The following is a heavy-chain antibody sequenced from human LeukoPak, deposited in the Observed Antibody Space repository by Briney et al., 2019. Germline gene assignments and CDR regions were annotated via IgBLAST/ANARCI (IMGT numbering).Heavy chain of an antibody. V-gene: IGHV1-69*04. J-gene: IGHJ4*02. CDR3: ARGVVEMATIRRYYFDY. CDR1: GGTFSSYA. D-gene: IGHD2-2*01. Sequence: GASVKVSCKASGGTFSSYAISWVRQAPGQGLEWMGRIIPILGIANYAQKFQGRVTITADKSTSTAYMELSSLRSEDTAVYYCARGVVEMATIRRYYFDYWGQGTLVTVSS. CDR2: IIPILGIA.